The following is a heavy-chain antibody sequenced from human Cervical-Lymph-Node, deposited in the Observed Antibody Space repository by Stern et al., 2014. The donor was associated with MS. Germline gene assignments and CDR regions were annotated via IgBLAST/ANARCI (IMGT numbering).Heavy chain of an antibody. CDR1: AYTFTGYY. D-gene: IGHD2-21*02. Sequence: EHLVESGAEVKKPGASMNVSCKASAYTFTGYYIHWVRQAPGQGLEWMGRINPNSGGTSYAQKFQGRVTMTSDTSISTAYVELTRLTSDDTAVYYCARGGDFDAFDIWGQGTMVTVSS. CDR2: INPNSGGT. J-gene: IGHJ3*02. CDR3: ARGGDFDAFDI. V-gene: IGHV1-2*06.